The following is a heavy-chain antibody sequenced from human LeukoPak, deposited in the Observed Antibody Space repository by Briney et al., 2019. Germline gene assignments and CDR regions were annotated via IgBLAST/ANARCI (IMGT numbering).Heavy chain of an antibody. Sequence: AGGSLRLSCAASGFTVSSNYMSWVRQAPGKGLEWVSVIYSGGSTYYADSVKGRFTISRDNSKNTLYLQMNSLGAEDTAVYYCARVVGATNYYYYYGMDVWGQGTTVTVSS. CDR1: GFTVSSNY. V-gene: IGHV3-66*01. J-gene: IGHJ6*02. CDR2: IYSGGST. CDR3: ARVVGATNYYYYYGMDV. D-gene: IGHD1-26*01.